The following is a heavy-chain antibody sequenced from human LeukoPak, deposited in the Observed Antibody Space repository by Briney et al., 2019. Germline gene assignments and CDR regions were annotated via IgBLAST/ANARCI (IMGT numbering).Heavy chain of an antibody. CDR1: GVTFSSYA. CDR2: ISYDGSNK. J-gene: IGHJ4*02. Sequence: GGSLRLSCAASGVTFSSYAMHWVRQALGKGLEGGAVISYDGSNKYHADSVKGPFTISRDNSKNTLYLQMNSLRAEDTAVYYCARSHLREWLLSGYFDYWGQGTLITVSS. D-gene: IGHD3-3*01. V-gene: IGHV3-30*01. CDR3: ARSHLREWLLSGYFDY.